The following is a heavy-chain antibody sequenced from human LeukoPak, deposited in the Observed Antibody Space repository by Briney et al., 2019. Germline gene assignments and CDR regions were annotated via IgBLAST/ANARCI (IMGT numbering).Heavy chain of an antibody. D-gene: IGHD3-10*02. CDR2: ISSSGSTI. Sequence: GGSLRLSCAASGFTFSSQWMSWVRQAPGKGLEWVSYISSSGSTIYYADSVKGRFTISRDNAKNSLYLQMNSLRAEDTAVYYCAELGITMIGGVWGKGTTVTISS. V-gene: IGHV3-48*03. CDR3: AELGITMIGGV. CDR1: GFTFSSQW. J-gene: IGHJ6*04.